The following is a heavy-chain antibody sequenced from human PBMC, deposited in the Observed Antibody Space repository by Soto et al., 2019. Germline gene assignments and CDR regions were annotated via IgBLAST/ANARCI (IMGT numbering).Heavy chain of an antibody. V-gene: IGHV4-31*03. J-gene: IGHJ4*02. CDR2: IYHTGST. CDR1: GVVLGSDAYY. Sequence: PSETLSLTCTVSGVVLGSDAYYWSWIRQHPGKGLEWIGNIYHTGSTYYNPSLKSRVVISLDTSQNQLFLKLSSVTAADTAVYFCARYRFRGKRGSKFDYWGQGSLVTVSS. CDR3: ARYRFRGKRGSKFDY. D-gene: IGHD3-16*02.